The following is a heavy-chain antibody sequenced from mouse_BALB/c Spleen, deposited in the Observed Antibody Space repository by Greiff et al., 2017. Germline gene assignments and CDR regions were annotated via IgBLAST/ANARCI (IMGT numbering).Heavy chain of an antibody. D-gene: IGHD2-2*01. CDR2: ISDGGSYT. J-gene: IGHJ4*01. CDR3: ARGYGYDVGYAMDY. Sequence: EVMLVESGGGLVKPGGSLKLSCAASGFTFSDYYMYWVRQTPEKRLEWVATISDGGSYTYYPDSVKGRFTISRDNAKNNLYLQMSSLKSEDTAMYYCARGYGYDVGYAMDYWGQGTSVTVSS. V-gene: IGHV5-4*02. CDR1: GFTFSDYY.